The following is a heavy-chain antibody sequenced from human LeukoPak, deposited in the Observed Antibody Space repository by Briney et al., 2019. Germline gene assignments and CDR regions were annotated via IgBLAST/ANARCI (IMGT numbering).Heavy chain of an antibody. V-gene: IGHV4-34*01. CDR3: ARGHSPVTTKVSYFQH. D-gene: IGHD4-17*01. Sequence: SETLTLTCAVYGGSFSGYYWSWIRQPPGKGLEWIGEINHSGSTNYNPSLKSRDTILVDTSKNQFSLKLSSVTAADTAVYYCARGHSPVTTKVSYFQHWGQATIVTVSS. J-gene: IGHJ1*01. CDR1: GGSFSGYY. CDR2: INHSGST.